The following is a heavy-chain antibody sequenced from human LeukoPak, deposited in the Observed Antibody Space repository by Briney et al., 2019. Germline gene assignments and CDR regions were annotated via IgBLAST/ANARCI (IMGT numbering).Heavy chain of an antibody. J-gene: IGHJ5*02. CDR2: INANSGNT. V-gene: IGHV1-18*04. D-gene: IGHD6-13*01. CDR3: ARDVGITVADSFDP. Sequence: ASVKVSCKASGHTFTGYYMHWVRQAPGQGLEWMGWINANSGNTGYAQKFQGRVTMTTDTSTSTVYMEVRGLRSDDTAMYYCARDVGITVADSFDPWGQGTLVTVSS. CDR1: GHTFTGYY.